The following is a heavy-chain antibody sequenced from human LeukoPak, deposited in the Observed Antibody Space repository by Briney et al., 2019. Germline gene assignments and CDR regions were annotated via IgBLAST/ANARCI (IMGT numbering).Heavy chain of an antibody. CDR3: ATAPILRFLEWLSPYFDY. Sequence: SVKVSCKASGGTFSSYAISWVRQAPGQGLEWMGRIIPILGIAIYAQKFQGRVTMTEDTSTDTAYMELSSLRSEDTAVYYCATAPILRFLEWLSPYFDYWGQGTLVTVSS. J-gene: IGHJ4*02. CDR2: IIPILGIA. V-gene: IGHV1-69*04. CDR1: GGTFSSYA. D-gene: IGHD3-3*01.